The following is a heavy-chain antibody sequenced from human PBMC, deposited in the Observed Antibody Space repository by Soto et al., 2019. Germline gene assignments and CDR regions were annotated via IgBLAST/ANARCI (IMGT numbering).Heavy chain of an antibody. J-gene: IGHJ4*02. CDR2: IKSKTDGGTT. CDR3: TTDSAAAGYFDY. D-gene: IGHD6-13*01. CDR1: GFTFSNDW. V-gene: IGHV3-15*07. Sequence: EVQLVESGGGLVKPGGSLRLSCAASGFTFSNDWMNWVRQAPGKGLEWVGRIKSKTDGGTTDYAAPVKGRFTISKDDSKNTLYVQMNSLNTEDTAVYYCTTDSAAAGYFDYWGQGTLVTVSS.